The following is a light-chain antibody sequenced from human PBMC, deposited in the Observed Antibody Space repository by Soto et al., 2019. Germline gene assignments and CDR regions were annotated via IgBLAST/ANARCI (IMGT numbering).Light chain of an antibody. J-gene: IGLJ1*01. CDR2: EVT. CDR3: SSYTNINTRACV. V-gene: IGLV2-14*01. CDR1: SGDIGSYNR. Sequence: QSVLTQPASVSWSPGPSITISCAGTSGDIGSYNRVSWYQQHPGKAPKLIIYEVTDRPSGVSNRFSGSKSGNTASLTISGLQAEDEAEYYCSSYTNINTRACVFGTGTKVTVL.